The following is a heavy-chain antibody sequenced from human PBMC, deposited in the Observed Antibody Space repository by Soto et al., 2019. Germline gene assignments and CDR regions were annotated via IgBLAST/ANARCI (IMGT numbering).Heavy chain of an antibody. CDR1: GGSISSSSYY. CDR2: IYYSGST. V-gene: IGHV4-39*01. CDR3: ARRGGSSRYYYYGMDV. Sequence: SETLSLTCTVSGGSISSSSYYWGWIRQPPGRGLEWIGSIYYSGSTYYNPSLKSRVTISVDTSKNQFSLKLSSVTAADTAVYYCARRGGSSRYYYYGMDVWGQGTTVTVSS. D-gene: IGHD1-26*01. J-gene: IGHJ6*02.